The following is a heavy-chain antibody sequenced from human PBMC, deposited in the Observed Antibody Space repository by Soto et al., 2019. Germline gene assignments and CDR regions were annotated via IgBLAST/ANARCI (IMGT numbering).Heavy chain of an antibody. V-gene: IGHV4-34*01. CDR3: GPRGAVADPRGY. J-gene: IGHJ4*02. CDR2: INHSGST. Sequence: QVQLQQWGAGLLKPSETLSLTCAVYGGSFSDFYWTWIRQPPGKGLEWIGEINHSGSTNYNPSLKRRAAISVDTSKNQFSLHLTSVTAADTAVYFCGPRGAVADPRGYWGQGTLVTVSS. D-gene: IGHD6-19*01. CDR1: GGSFSDFY.